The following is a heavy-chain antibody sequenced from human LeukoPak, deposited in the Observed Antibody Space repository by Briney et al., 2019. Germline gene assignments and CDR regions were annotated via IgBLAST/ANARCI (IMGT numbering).Heavy chain of an antibody. V-gene: IGHV1-18*01. J-gene: IGHJ4*02. D-gene: IGHD4-17*01. Sequence: ASVKVSCKASGYTFTSYGISWVRQAPGQGGEWMGWISAYNGNTNYAQKLQGRVTMTTDTSASTAYMELRSLRSDDTAVYYCARVRKTTVSTLFDYWGQGTLVTVSS. CDR1: GYTFTSYG. CDR3: ARVRKTTVSTLFDY. CDR2: ISAYNGNT.